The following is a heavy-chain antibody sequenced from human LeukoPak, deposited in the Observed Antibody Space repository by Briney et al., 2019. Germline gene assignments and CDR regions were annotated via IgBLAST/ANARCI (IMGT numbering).Heavy chain of an antibody. CDR3: ARTTHSLTGFDP. V-gene: IGHV1-69*13. CDR1: GGTFSSYA. Sequence: GASVKVSCKASGGTFSSYAISWVRQAPGQGLEWMGGIIPIFGTANYAQKFQGRATITADESTSTAYMELSSLRSEDTAVYYCARTTHSLTGFDPWGQGTLVTVSS. D-gene: IGHD1-14*01. CDR2: IIPIFGTA. J-gene: IGHJ5*02.